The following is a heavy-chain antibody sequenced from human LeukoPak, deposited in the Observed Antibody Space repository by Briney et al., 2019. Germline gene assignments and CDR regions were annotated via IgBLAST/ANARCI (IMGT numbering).Heavy chain of an antibody. J-gene: IGHJ4*02. CDR2: ITGRGENT. D-gene: IGHD6-25*01. Sequence: GGSLRLSCAASGFTFSNYGMNWVRQAPGKGLEWVSGITGRGENTYYADSVKGRFTISRDNSKNTLYLQMNSLRAEDAATYYCARDRRLASFDYGGQGTLVTVSS. CDR3: ARDRRLASFDY. V-gene: IGHV3-23*01. CDR1: GFTFSNYG.